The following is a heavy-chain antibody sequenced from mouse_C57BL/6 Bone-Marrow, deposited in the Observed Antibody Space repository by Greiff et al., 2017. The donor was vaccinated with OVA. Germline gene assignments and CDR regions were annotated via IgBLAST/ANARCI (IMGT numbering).Heavy chain of an antibody. V-gene: IGHV5-17*01. CDR3: ARGGVTSYYYAMDY. D-gene: IGHD2-5*01. CDR1: GFTFSDYG. CDR2: ISSGSSTI. J-gene: IGHJ4*01. Sequence: EVQVVESGGGLVKPGGSLKLSCAASGFTFSDYGMHWVRQAPEKGLEWVAYISSGSSTIYYADTVKGRFTISRDNAKNTLFLQMTSLRSEDTAMYYCARGGVTSYYYAMDYWGQGTSVTVSS.